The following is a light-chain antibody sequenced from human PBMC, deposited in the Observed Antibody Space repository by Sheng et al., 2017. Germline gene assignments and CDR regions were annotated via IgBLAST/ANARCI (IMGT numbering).Light chain of an antibody. CDR1: QTVDSYY. CDR3: QQYNTSPPT. V-gene: IGKV3-20*01. CDR2: AAS. Sequence: EIVLTQSPGTLSLSPGEGAILSCRASQTVDSYYLAWYRQTPGQAPRLLIYAASSRATGIPDRFSGSRSGTDFTLTISRLEPEDFAVYYCQQYNTSPPTFGGGTKVEIK. J-gene: IGKJ4*01.